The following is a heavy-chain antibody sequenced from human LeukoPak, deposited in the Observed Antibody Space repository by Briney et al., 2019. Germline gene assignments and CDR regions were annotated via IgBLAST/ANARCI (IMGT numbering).Heavy chain of an antibody. CDR1: GGSISSSSYY. Sequence: SETLSLTXAVSGGSISSSSYYWGWIRQPPGKGLEWIGSIYYSGSTYYNPSLKSRVTISVDTSKNQFSLKLSSVTAADTAVYYCASPGSYGSRWAYYFDYWGQGTLVTVSS. D-gene: IGHD6-13*01. J-gene: IGHJ4*02. CDR3: ASPGSYGSRWAYYFDY. CDR2: IYYSGST. V-gene: IGHV4-39*01.